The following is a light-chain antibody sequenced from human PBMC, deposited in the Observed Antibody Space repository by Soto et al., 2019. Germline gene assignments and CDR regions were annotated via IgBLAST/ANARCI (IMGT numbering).Light chain of an antibody. CDR1: QSISSY. V-gene: IGKV1-39*01. CDR2: AAS. CDR3: QQIYSAPLT. J-gene: IGKJ4*01. Sequence: DIQMTQSPSSLSSCVGDRVTITCRASQSISSYLNWYQQKPGKAPKLLIYAASSLQSGVPSRFSGSGSETEFTLSISSLQPEDFATYFCQQIYSAPLTFGGGTKVDTK.